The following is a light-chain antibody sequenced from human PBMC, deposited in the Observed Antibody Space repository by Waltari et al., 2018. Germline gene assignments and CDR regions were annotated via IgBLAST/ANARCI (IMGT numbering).Light chain of an antibody. CDR3: QQYGRSPT. CDR1: QSVPSIY. Sequence: EILLTQSPGTLSLSPGDRAILSCRASQSVPSIYFAWYQQKPGQAPRPLIYGASTRATGIPDRFSGSVSETDFSLTITRLEPEDFAVYYCQQYGRSPTFGQGTRLEIE. J-gene: IGKJ5*01. V-gene: IGKV3-20*01. CDR2: GAS.